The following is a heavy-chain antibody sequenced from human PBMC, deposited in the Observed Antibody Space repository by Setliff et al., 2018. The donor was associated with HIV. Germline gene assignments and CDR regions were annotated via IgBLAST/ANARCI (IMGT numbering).Heavy chain of an antibody. CDR3: ARHVSPEYSDYAHWYFDL. CDR1: GGSINGHY. V-gene: IGHV4-59*08. Sequence: SETLSLTCTVSGGSINGHYWSWIRQPPGKGLEWIGSVSYNGPTYHNPSLKSRVASFIDTSKNHFSLYLNSVTAADTAVYYCARHVSPEYSDYAHWYFDLWGRGTLVTVSS. D-gene: IGHD5-12*01. J-gene: IGHJ2*01. CDR2: VSYNGPT.